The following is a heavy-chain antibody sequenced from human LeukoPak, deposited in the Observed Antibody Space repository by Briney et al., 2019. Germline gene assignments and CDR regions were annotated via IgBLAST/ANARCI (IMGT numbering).Heavy chain of an antibody. CDR1: GFRFSDYY. J-gene: IGHJ4*02. CDR3: ARVGGARDY. V-gene: IGHV3-11*01. CDR2: ISSSGSTI. Sequence: GSLRLSCAASGFRFSDYYMGWVRQAPGRGLEWVSYISSSGSTIYYAASVQGRFTISRDNAKNSFFLQMNNLRAEDTAVYYCARVGGARDYWGQGTLVTVSS. D-gene: IGHD1-26*01.